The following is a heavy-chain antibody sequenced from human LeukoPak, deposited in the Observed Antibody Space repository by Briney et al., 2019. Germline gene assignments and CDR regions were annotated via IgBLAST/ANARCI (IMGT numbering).Heavy chain of an antibody. V-gene: IGHV4-59*01. D-gene: IGHD5-12*01. CDR3: ARGNLVATLYFDY. CDR1: GFTFSNAW. Sequence: GSLRLSCAASGFTFSNAWMSWFRQPPGKGPEWIGYIYYSGYTNYIPSLKSRVTISLDTSKNQFSLSLSSVTAADTAVYYCARGNLVATLYFDYWGQGALVTVSS. J-gene: IGHJ4*02. CDR2: IYYSGYT.